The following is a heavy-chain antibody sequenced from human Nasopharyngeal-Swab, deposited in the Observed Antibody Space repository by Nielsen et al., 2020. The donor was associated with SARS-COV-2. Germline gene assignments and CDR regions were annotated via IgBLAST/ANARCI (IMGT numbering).Heavy chain of an antibody. Sequence: ASVKVSCKASDDTFTDSSIHWVRQAPGQGLEWLGRISPNRGGTNYAQKFQGRVTMTRDTSIKTAYMELSRLRSDDTAVYFCATTGGVGVVAFDTWGQGTMVTVSS. D-gene: IGHD2-15*01. V-gene: IGHV1-2*06. J-gene: IGHJ3*02. CDR2: ISPNRGGT. CDR3: ATTGGVGVVAFDT. CDR1: DDTFTDSS.